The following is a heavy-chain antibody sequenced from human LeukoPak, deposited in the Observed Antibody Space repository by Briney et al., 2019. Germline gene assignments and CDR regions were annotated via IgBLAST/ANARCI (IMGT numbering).Heavy chain of an antibody. V-gene: IGHV4-59*11. Sequence: SESLSLTCTYSGGSFTRHYWRWVRQPPGARLEWIGYIYYSGTTDYNPSLKSRVTISVDTSKNQFSLKLNSVTAADTAVYYCAREDPRTKVPEGMDVWGQGTTVTVSS. J-gene: IGHJ6*02. CDR2: IYYSGTT. CDR1: GGSFTRHY. D-gene: IGHD4/OR15-4a*01. CDR3: AREDPRTKVPEGMDV.